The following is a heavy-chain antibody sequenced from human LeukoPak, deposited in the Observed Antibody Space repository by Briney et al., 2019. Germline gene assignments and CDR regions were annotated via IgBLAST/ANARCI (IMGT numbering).Heavy chain of an antibody. CDR1: GYTFTSYD. CDR2: MNPNSGNT. J-gene: IGHJ4*02. Sequence: ASVKVSCKASGYTFTSYDINWVRQATGQGLEGMGWMNPNSGNTGYAQKFQGRVTMTRNTSISTAYMELSSLRSEDTAVYYCARGLSMILTLPLGYWGQGTLVTVSS. V-gene: IGHV1-8*01. D-gene: IGHD5/OR15-5a*01. CDR3: ARGLSMILTLPLGY.